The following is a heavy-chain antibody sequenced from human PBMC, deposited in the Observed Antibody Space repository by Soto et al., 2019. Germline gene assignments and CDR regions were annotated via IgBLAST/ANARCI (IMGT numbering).Heavy chain of an antibody. D-gene: IGHD2-2*01. CDR3: GRRLYCSSKSCYHHNWFEP. V-gene: IGHV3-7*03. Sequence: PGGSLRLSCAASGFTFSSYWMSWVRQAPGKGLEWVANIKQDGSEKYYVDSVKGRFTISRDNAKNSLYLQMNSLRAEDTAVYYCGRRLYCSSKSCYHHNWFEPWGQGTLVTVSS. CDR2: IKQDGSEK. CDR1: GFTFSSYW. J-gene: IGHJ5*02.